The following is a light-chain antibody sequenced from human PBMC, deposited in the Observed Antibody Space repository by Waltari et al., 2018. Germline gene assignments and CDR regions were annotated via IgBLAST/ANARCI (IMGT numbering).Light chain of an antibody. Sequence: QLVLTQSPSASASLGASVKLTCTLSSGHSSNVVAWHQQQPEKGSRYLMNVNSDGSHSKGDDIPDRFSGSSSGAERYLTISSLQSEDEADYYCQTGGHGTWVFGGGTKLTVL. J-gene: IGLJ3*02. CDR1: SGHSSNV. V-gene: IGLV4-69*01. CDR3: QTGGHGTWV. CDR2: VNSDGSH.